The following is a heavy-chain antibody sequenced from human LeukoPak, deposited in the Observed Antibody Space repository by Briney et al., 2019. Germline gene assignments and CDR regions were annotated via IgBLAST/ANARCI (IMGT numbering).Heavy chain of an antibody. J-gene: IGHJ4*02. V-gene: IGHV3-23*01. Sequence: GGSLRLSCAASGFTFSSYALSWVRQAPGKGLEWVSAISGSGGSTYYADSVKGRFTISRDNSKNTLYLQMNSLRAEDTAVYYCAKTGTPWYYFDYWGQGTLVTVSS. CDR2: ISGSGGST. D-gene: IGHD6-13*01. CDR1: GFTFSSYA. CDR3: AKTGTPWYYFDY.